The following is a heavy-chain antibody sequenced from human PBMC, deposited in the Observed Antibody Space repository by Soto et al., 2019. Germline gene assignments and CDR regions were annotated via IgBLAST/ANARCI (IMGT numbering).Heavy chain of an antibody. J-gene: IGHJ6*02. D-gene: IGHD3-22*01. CDR1: GGSFSGYY. Sequence: PSETLSLTCAVYGGSFSGYYWSWIRQPPGKGLEWIGEINHSGSTNYNPSLKSRVTISVDTSKNQFSLKLGSVTAADTAVYYCASWYYYDSSGYRRGMDVWGQGTTVTVSS. CDR3: ASWYYYDSSGYRRGMDV. V-gene: IGHV4-34*01. CDR2: INHSGST.